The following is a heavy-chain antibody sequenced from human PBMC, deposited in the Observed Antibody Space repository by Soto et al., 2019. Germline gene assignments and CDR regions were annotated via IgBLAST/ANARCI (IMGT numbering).Heavy chain of an antibody. CDR2: FDPEDGET. J-gene: IGHJ3*02. CDR3: ATELGYCSSTSCYDAFDI. V-gene: IGHV1-24*01. CDR1: GYTLTELS. Sequence: ASVKVSCKVSGYTLTELSMHWVRQAPGKGLEWMGGFDPEDGETIYAQKFQGRVTMTEDTSTDTAYMELSSLRSEDTAVYHCATELGYCSSTSCYDAFDIWGQGTMVTVSS. D-gene: IGHD2-2*01.